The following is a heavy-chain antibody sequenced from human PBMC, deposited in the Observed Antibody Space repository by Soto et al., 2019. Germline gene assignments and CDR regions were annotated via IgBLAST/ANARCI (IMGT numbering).Heavy chain of an antibody. Sequence: RVSLRLSCAAPGFTFSNAWMSWVRQAPGKGLEWIGRIKTNSDGGTVDYASPVKGRFTISRDDSKSMLYLDLNSLKTEDTGVYFCATVYCATTSCYAPFDYWGKGTLVTVSS. CDR3: ATVYCATTSCYAPFDY. D-gene: IGHD2-2*01. J-gene: IGHJ4*02. CDR1: GFTFSNAW. CDR2: IKTNSDGGTV. V-gene: IGHV3-15*01.